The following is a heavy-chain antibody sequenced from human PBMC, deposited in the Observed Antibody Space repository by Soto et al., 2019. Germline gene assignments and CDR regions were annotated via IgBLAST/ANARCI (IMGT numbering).Heavy chain of an antibody. CDR2: IAYDGSNA. V-gene: IGHV3-30-3*01. Sequence: QVQLVESGGGVVQPGGSLRLSCAASGFTFRNHAMHWVRQAPGKGLECLAVIAYDGSNAFYRDSVKGRFTISRDKSKNTLYRHMDSLRSEDTGVYYWARGDREDILVVVGARPGEYGIDIWGQGTTVTVSS. CDR3: ARGDREDILVVVGARPGEYGIDI. J-gene: IGHJ6*02. D-gene: IGHD2-15*01. CDR1: GFTFRNHA.